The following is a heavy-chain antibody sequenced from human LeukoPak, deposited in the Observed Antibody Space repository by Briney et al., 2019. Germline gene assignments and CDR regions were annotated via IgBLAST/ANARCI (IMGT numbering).Heavy chain of an antibody. CDR2: IKSKTDGGTT. J-gene: IGHJ5*02. D-gene: IGHD6-13*01. Sequence: GGSLRLSCAASGFTFSNAWTSWVRQAPGKGLEWVGRIKSKTDGGTTDYAAPVKGRFTISRDDSKNTLYLQMNSLKTEDTAVYYCTTDTIAGAGHNWFDPWGHGTMVTVSS. V-gene: IGHV3-15*01. CDR1: GFTFSNAW. CDR3: TTDTIAGAGHNWFDP.